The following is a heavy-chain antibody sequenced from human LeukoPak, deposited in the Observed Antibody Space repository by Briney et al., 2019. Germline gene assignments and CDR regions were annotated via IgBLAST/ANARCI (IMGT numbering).Heavy chain of an antibody. V-gene: IGHV4-59*01. CDR1: GGAISTYY. D-gene: IGHD6-6*01. CDR2: IYYSGST. Sequence: SETLSLTCTVSGGAISTYYWSWIRQPPGKGLEWIGYIYYSGSTNYNPSLKSRVTISVDTSKNQFSLKVSSVTAADTAVYYCARGGQLVRRYYYGLDVWGQGTTVTVSS. J-gene: IGHJ6*02. CDR3: ARGGQLVRRYYYGLDV.